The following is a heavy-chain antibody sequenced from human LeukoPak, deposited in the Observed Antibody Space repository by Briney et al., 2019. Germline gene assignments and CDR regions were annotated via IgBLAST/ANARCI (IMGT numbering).Heavy chain of an antibody. CDR2: LLYNGNT. Sequence: PSETLSLTCTVAGGSISSDVHYWDWIRQAPGKGLEWIGSLLYNGNTWYNPSLESRVTISVDTSENQFSLRLTSVNAADTSLYFCTRRGSGNVGTYAGMDVWGPGTSVTVSS. D-gene: IGHD1-26*01. CDR1: GGSISSDVHY. J-gene: IGHJ6*02. V-gene: IGHV4-39*01. CDR3: TRRGSGNVGTYAGMDV.